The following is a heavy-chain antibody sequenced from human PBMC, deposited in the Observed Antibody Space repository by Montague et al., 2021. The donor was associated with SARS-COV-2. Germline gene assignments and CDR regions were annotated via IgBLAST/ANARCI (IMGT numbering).Heavy chain of an antibody. J-gene: IGHJ6*02. CDR1: GFTVSRKY. Sequence: SLRLSCAAYGFTVSRKYMGWVRQAPGKGLAWVSVIFGGGSTNYADSVRGRFTISRDISQNTLYLQMNSLRAKDMAVYYCAKGGTSYFYGVDVWGQGTTVAVSS. CDR3: AKGGTSYFYGVDV. V-gene: IGHV3-66*01. CDR2: IFGGGST. D-gene: IGHD1-26*01.